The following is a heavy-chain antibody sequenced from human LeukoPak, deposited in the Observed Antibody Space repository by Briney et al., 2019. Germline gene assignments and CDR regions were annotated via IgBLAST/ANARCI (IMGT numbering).Heavy chain of an antibody. CDR3: ARDRVDSSGYYYYYGIDV. J-gene: IGHJ6*02. V-gene: IGHV4-4*07. CDR1: GGSISSYF. Sequence: SETLSLTCTVSGGSISSYFWSWIRQPAGKGLEWIGRLYTSGSTNYNPSLKSRLTMSADTSKNQFSLNLRSVTAADTAIYYCARDRVDSSGYYYYYGIDVWGQGTAVTVSS. CDR2: LYTSGST. D-gene: IGHD3-22*01.